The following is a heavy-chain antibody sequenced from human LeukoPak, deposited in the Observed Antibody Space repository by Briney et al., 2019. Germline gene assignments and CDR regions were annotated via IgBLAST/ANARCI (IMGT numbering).Heavy chain of an antibody. CDR3: AKDLEKARVGYFDY. V-gene: IGHV3-23*01. Sequence: GGSLRLSCAASGFTFSSYAMTWVRQAPGKGLEWVSTISGSGGTTYYADSVKGRFSISRDNSKNTLYLKMNSLRAEDTAVYYCAKDLEKARVGYFDYWGQGTLVTVSS. J-gene: IGHJ4*02. CDR2: ISGSGGTT. D-gene: IGHD5-24*01. CDR1: GFTFSSYA.